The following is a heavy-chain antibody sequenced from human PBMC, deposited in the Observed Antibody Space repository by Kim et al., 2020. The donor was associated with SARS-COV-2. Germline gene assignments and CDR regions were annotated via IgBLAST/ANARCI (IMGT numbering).Heavy chain of an antibody. CDR3: AREGPHSSGYHPNRGGAEYFQH. D-gene: IGHD3-22*01. CDR2: IWYDGSNK. V-gene: IGHV3-33*01. J-gene: IGHJ1*01. CDR1: GFTFSSYG. Sequence: GGSLRLSCVASGFTFSSYGMHWVRQAPGKGLEWVAVIWYDGSNKYYADSVKGRFTISRDNSKNTLYLQMNSLRAEDTAVYYCAREGPHSSGYHPNRGGAEYFQHWGQGTLVTVSS.